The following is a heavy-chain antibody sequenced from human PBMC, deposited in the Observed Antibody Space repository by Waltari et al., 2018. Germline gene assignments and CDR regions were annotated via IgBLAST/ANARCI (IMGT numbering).Heavy chain of an antibody. CDR2: IYTSGST. Sequence: QVQLQESGPGLVKPSETLSLTCTVSGGSISSYYWSWIRQPAGKGLEWIGRIYTSGSTNYNPSLKVRVTMAVDTSKNQFSLKLSSVTAADTAVYYCARSSKGDSSGYYPYYYYGMDVWGQGTTVTVSS. J-gene: IGHJ6*02. D-gene: IGHD3-22*01. CDR3: ARSSKGDSSGYYPYYYYGMDV. CDR1: GGSISSYY. V-gene: IGHV4-4*07.